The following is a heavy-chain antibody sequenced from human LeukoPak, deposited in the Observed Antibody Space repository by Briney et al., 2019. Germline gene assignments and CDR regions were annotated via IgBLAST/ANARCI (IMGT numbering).Heavy chain of an antibody. Sequence: PGGSLRLSCVVSGFTFSNYLMSWVRQAPGKGLEWVANIKEDGSEKHYVDSVKGRFTISRDNAKNSLSLQMNSLRAEDTAVYYCARTSKFDYWGQGTLVTVSS. CDR3: ARTSKFDY. J-gene: IGHJ4*02. CDR2: IKEDGSEK. V-gene: IGHV3-7*04. CDR1: GFTFSNYL.